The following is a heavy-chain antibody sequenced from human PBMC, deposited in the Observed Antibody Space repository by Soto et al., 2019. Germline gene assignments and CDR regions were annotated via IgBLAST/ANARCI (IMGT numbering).Heavy chain of an antibody. V-gene: IGHV4-31*03. J-gene: IGHJ3*02. CDR3: ARAYYDILTGYYGAAAFDI. Sequence: SETLSLTCTVSGGSLSSGGYYWSWIRQHPGKGLEWIGYIYYSGSTYYNPSLKSRVTISVDTSKNQFSLKLSSVTAADTAVYYCARAYYDILTGYYGAAAFDIWGQGTMVTVSS. CDR2: IYYSGST. CDR1: GGSLSSGGYY. D-gene: IGHD3-9*01.